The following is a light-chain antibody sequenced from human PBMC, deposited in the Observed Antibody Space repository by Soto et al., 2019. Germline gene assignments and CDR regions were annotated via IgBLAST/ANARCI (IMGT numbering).Light chain of an antibody. V-gene: IGKV3-15*01. Sequence: EIVMTQSPATLSLSPGERASLSCRASQSLSNKLAWYQQKPGQAPRLLIYGASTRATDIPVRSSAGGSGTEFTLTISSLQSEDFAVYYCQQYDNWPLTFGGGTKVDIK. J-gene: IGKJ4*01. CDR1: QSLSNK. CDR2: GAS. CDR3: QQYDNWPLT.